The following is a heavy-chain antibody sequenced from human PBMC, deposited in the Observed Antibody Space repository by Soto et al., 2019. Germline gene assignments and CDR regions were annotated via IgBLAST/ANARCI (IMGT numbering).Heavy chain of an antibody. D-gene: IGHD3-9*01. CDR1: GFTFSSYA. CDR3: AKLPYFDWLFPGAWFDP. CDR2: ISGSGGST. V-gene: IGHV3-23*01. J-gene: IGHJ5*02. Sequence: EVQLLESGGGLVQPGGSLRLSCAASGFTFSSYAMSWVRQAPGKGLEWVSAISGSGGSTYYADSVKGRFTISRDNSKNTLYLQMNSLRAEDTAVYYCAKLPYFDWLFPGAWFDPWGQGTLVTVSS.